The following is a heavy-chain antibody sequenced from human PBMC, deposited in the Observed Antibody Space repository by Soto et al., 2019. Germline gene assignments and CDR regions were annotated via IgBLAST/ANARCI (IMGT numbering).Heavy chain of an antibody. CDR1: GFTFSSYG. V-gene: IGHV3-30*18. Sequence: GGSLRLSCAASGFTFSSYGMHWVRQAPGKGLEWVAVISYDGSNKYYTDSVKGRFTISRDNSKNTLYLQMNSLRAEDTAVYYCAKEYYVGEIRSDWFDPWGQGTLVTVSS. CDR3: AKEYYVGEIRSDWFDP. D-gene: IGHD3-16*01. CDR2: ISYDGSNK. J-gene: IGHJ5*02.